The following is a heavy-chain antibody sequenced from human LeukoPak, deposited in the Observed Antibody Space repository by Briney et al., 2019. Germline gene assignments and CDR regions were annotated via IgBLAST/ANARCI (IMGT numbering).Heavy chain of an antibody. J-gene: IGHJ3*02. Sequence: SETVSLTCTVSDASFNTHYWTWIRQPPGKGLVWIGYISYGGSTNYNPSLKSRVTISVDTSKNQFFLRLTSLTAADTAVYYCARDPTTVTKGFDIWGQGTMVTVSS. CDR1: DASFNTHY. V-gene: IGHV4-59*11. CDR3: ARDPTTVTKGFDI. CDR2: ISYGGST. D-gene: IGHD4-11*01.